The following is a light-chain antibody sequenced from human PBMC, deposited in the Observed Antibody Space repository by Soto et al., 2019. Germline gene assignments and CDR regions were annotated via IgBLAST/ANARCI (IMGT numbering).Light chain of an antibody. CDR2: EVS. V-gene: IGLV2-14*01. CDR1: SSDVGDYNF. J-gene: IGLJ3*02. Sequence: QSALTQPASVSGSPGQSITISCTGTSSDVGDYNFVSWYQQHPGKAPKLMIYEVSNRPSGVSNRFSGSNSGNTASLTISGLQAEDEADYYCSSYTGSSTWVFGGGTKLTVL. CDR3: SSYTGSSTWV.